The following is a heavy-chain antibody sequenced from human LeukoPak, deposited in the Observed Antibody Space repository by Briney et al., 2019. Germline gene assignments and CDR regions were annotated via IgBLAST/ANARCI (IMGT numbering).Heavy chain of an antibody. CDR3: AARWGFGEYRGAFDI. CDR1: GYTFTSYA. J-gene: IGHJ3*02. Sequence: GASVKVSCKASGYTFTSYAMHWVRQAPGQRLEWMGWINAGNGNTKYSQKFQGRVTITRDTSASTAYMELSSLRSEDTAVYYCAARWGFGEYRGAFDIWGQGTMVTVSS. D-gene: IGHD3-10*01. V-gene: IGHV1-3*01. CDR2: INAGNGNT.